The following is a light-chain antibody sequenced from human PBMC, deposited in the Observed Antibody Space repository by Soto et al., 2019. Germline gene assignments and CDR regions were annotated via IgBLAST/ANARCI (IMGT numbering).Light chain of an antibody. Sequence: DVRMTQSPSSLSASVGDIITITCRASRTINTYLNWFQQKPGEPPRLLIYGASTLHDGVPSRFSGSGSGADFTLTISGLQPDDFESYHCQHTYSDISFGGGTKV. CDR3: QHTYSDIS. CDR2: GAS. J-gene: IGKJ4*01. CDR1: RTINTY. V-gene: IGKV1-39*01.